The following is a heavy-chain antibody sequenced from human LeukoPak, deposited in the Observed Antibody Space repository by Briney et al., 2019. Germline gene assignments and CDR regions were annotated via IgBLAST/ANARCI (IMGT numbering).Heavy chain of an antibody. D-gene: IGHD6-6*01. V-gene: IGHV4-59*01. CDR3: ARGYYSNSSFWFDP. Sequence: SGTLSLTCTVSGGSISNYYWSWIRQPPGKGLEWIGYIYYSGSTNYNPSLKSRVTISVDTSKNHFSLKLSSVTAADTAVYYCARGYYSNSSFWFDPWGQGTLVTVSS. J-gene: IGHJ5*02. CDR2: IYYSGST. CDR1: GGSISNYY.